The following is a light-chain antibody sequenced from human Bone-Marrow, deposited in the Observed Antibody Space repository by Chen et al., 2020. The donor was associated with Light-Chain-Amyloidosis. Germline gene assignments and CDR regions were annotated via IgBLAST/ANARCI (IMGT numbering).Light chain of an antibody. CDR2: DDS. J-gene: IGLJ3*02. Sequence: SYVLTQPSSVSVAPGQTATMACGGNNIGSTSVHWYQQTPGQAPLLVVYDDSDRPSGIPERLSGSNSGNTATLTISRVEAGDEADYYCQVWDRSSDRPVFGGVTKLTVL. CDR1: NIGSTS. V-gene: IGLV3-21*02. CDR3: QVWDRSSDRPV.